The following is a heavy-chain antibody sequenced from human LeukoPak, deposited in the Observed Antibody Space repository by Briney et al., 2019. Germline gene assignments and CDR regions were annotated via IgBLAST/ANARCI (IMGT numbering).Heavy chain of an antibody. CDR3: ARGKQQLGTLDY. J-gene: IGHJ4*02. Sequence: ASVKVSCKASGSTLTSYGISWVRQAPGQGLEWMGWISAYNGNTNYAQKLQGRVTMTTDTSTSTAYMELRSLRSDDTAVYYCARGKQQLGTLDYWGQGTLVTVSS. V-gene: IGHV1-18*01. D-gene: IGHD6-13*01. CDR1: GSTLTSYG. CDR2: ISAYNGNT.